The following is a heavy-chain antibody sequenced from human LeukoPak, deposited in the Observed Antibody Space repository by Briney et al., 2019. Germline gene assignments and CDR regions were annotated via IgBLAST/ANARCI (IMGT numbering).Heavy chain of an antibody. CDR3: AREERGSSYGWAFDI. J-gene: IGHJ3*02. D-gene: IGHD5-18*01. CDR2: IYYSEST. CDR1: GGSISSFY. V-gene: IGHV4-59*12. Sequence: PSETLSLTCTVSGGSISSFYWSWIRQPPGKGLEWIGYIYYSESTNYNPSLKSRVTISVDASKNQFSLKLSSVTAADTALYYCAREERGSSYGWAFDIWGQGTMFTVSS.